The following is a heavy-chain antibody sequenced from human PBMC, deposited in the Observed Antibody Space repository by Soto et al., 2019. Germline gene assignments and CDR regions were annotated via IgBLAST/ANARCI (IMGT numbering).Heavy chain of an antibody. CDR3: ASGIQLWLRRINNGYSG. CDR1: GHTLTDIS. J-gene: IGHJ4*02. V-gene: IGHV1-24*01. Sequence: QVQLVQSGAELKKPGASVKVSCKVSGHTLTDISLHWVRQAPGKGLEWMGCFDRGDGEPFYAQRFQDRVTITADESTNTVYMELSSLRSEDTAVYFCASGIQLWLRRINNGYSGWGQGTLVTVSS. D-gene: IGHD5-18*01. CDR2: FDRGDGEP.